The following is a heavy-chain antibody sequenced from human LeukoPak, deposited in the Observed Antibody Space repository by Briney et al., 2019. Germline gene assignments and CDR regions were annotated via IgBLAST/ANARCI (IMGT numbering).Heavy chain of an antibody. J-gene: IGHJ4*02. CDR1: GFTFSVAW. CDR2: IKSKGDGGTT. D-gene: IGHD3-22*01. Sequence: PGGSFRLSCAASGFTFSVAWMGWVRQAPGKGLEWVGRIKSKGDGGTTDCAAPVKGRFTISRDDSKNTVYLQMTSLKTEDTAVYYCVVNEPRPDHWGQGTLVTVSS. V-gene: IGHV3-15*01. CDR3: VVNEPRPDH.